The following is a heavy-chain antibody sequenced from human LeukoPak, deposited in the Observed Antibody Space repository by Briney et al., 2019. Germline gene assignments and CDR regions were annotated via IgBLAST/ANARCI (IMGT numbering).Heavy chain of an antibody. CDR2: INPSSGGT. Sequence: ASVKVSCKASGYTFTGYYIHWVRQAPGQGLEWMGWINPSSGGTNYARKFQGRVTMTRDTSISTAHMELSRLRYDDTAVYYCARDLAVRFTGSYYDYWGQGTLVTVSS. CDR3: ARDLAVRFTGSYYDY. D-gene: IGHD1-26*01. CDR1: GYTFTGYY. V-gene: IGHV1-2*02. J-gene: IGHJ4*02.